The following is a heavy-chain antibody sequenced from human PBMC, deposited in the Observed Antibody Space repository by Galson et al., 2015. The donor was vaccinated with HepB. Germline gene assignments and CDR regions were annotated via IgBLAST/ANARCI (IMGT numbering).Heavy chain of an antibody. Sequence: QSGAEVKKPGESLKIPCKASGYSFRNYWIGWVRQMPGKGLECVGIIYPGDSETRYSPSFQGQVTLSADKSTNTAYLQWSSLKASDTAMYYCARLGHEGYHYYGMDVWGQGTTVTVSS. J-gene: IGHJ6*02. CDR2: IYPGDSET. CDR3: ARLGHEGYHYYGMDV. D-gene: IGHD2-2*01. CDR1: GYSFRNYW. V-gene: IGHV5-51*01.